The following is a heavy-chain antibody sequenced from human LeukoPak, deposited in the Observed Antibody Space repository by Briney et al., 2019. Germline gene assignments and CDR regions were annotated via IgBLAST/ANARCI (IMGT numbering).Heavy chain of an antibody. Sequence: GGSLRLSCAASGFTFSTYAVNWVRQAPGKGLEWVSTISGSGDSTYYADSVKGRFTISRDNSKDTLYLQMSSVRVDDTAVYYCAKDLGYSGSSNDAFDIWGQGTMVTVSS. D-gene: IGHD1-26*01. CDR1: GFTFSTYA. J-gene: IGHJ3*02. V-gene: IGHV3-23*01. CDR2: ISGSGDST. CDR3: AKDLGYSGSSNDAFDI.